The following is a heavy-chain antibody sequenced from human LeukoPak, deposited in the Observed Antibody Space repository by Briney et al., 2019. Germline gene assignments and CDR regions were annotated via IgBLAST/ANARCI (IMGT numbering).Heavy chain of an antibody. J-gene: IGHJ6*03. Sequence: GGSLRLSCAASGFTFSSYWMTWVRQAPGKGLEWVANIKQDGSEKNYVGSVKGRFTIARDNAKNSLYLQMNSLRAEDTAVYYCARSSITMVRGVIKSTTSWYHYYNMDVWGKGTTVTVSS. CDR2: IKQDGSEK. CDR3: ARSSITMVRGVIKSTTSWYHYYNMDV. CDR1: GFTFSSYW. V-gene: IGHV3-7*01. D-gene: IGHD3-10*01.